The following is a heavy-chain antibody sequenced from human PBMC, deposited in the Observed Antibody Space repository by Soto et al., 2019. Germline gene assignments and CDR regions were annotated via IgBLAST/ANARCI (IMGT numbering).Heavy chain of an antibody. V-gene: IGHV3-64*07. D-gene: IGHD6-13*01. CDR2: ISSTGATI. CDR3: ARARIGAAGTKYYFDY. J-gene: IGHJ4*02. CDR1: GFTFTSYA. Sequence: EVQLVESGGGLVQPGGSLRLSCAASGFTFTSYAVHWVRQAPGKGLEFVASISSTGATIYYGDSVNGRVTISRDNSKSTVYLHMGSLKAEDTAVYYCARARIGAAGTKYYFDYWGRGTLVTVSS.